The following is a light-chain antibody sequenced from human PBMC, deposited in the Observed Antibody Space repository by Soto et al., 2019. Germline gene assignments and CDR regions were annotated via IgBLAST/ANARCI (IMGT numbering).Light chain of an antibody. CDR3: QQYYSTPHT. V-gene: IGKV4-1*01. CDR2: WAS. J-gene: IGKJ4*01. Sequence: DIVMTQSPDSLAVSLGERASINCKSSQSVLYSSNNKNYLAWYQQKPGQPPKLLIYWASTRESGVPDRFSGSGSGTDFTLPISSLQAEDVAVYYCQQYYSTPHTFGGGPKVEIK. CDR1: QSVLYSSNNKNY.